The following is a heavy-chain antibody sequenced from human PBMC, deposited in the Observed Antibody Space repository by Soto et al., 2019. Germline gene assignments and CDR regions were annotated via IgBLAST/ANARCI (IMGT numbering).Heavy chain of an antibody. CDR3: ARGSSSSPFYYYGMDV. V-gene: IGHV3-21*01. D-gene: IGHD6-6*01. J-gene: IGHJ6*02. CDR1: GFTFSSYS. CDR2: ISSSSSYI. Sequence: VQLVESGGGLVKPGGSLRLSCAASGFTFSSYSMNWVRQAPGKGLEWVSSISSSSSYIYYADSVKGRFTISRDNAKNSLYLQMNSLRAEDTAVYYCARGSSSSPFYYYGMDVWGQGTTVTVSS.